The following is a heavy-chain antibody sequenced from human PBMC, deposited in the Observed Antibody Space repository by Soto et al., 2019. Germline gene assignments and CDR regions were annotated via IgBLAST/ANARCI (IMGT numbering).Heavy chain of an antibody. Sequence: QVQLEQSGAEVKKPGSSVKISCKASGGTLSDHGVSWLRQAPGQGLEWVGGTIPVFNTAKYAPKFKGRVTIAADKSTNIAYMELGSLRSDDTDFYYCERGVDGSGNYYTVPSAFDIWGQWTLVIVSS. CDR1: GGTLSDHG. CDR2: TIPVFNTA. D-gene: IGHD3-10*01. CDR3: ERGVDGSGNYYTVPSAFDI. V-gene: IGHV1-69*06. J-gene: IGHJ3*02.